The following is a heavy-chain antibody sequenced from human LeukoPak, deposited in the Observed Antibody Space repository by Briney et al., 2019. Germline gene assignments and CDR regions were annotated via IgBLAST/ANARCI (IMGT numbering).Heavy chain of an antibody. CDR2: MYYSGST. V-gene: IGHV4-39*07. CDR1: GDSISSSSYY. J-gene: IGHJ5*01. Sequence: PSETLSLTCTVSGDSISSSSYYWGWIRQPPGKGLEWIGSMYYSGSTYYNPSLKSRVTISVDTSKNQFSLKLNSVTAADTAVYYCARDAVDYLWSWFDSWGQGTLVTVSS. CDR3: ARDAVDYLWSWFDS. D-gene: IGHD2-8*01.